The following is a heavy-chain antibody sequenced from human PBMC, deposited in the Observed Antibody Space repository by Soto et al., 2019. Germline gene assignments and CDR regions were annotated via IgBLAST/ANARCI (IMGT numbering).Heavy chain of an antibody. CDR1: GGSISSGGYY. CDR2: IYYSGST. CDR3: ARDQEGAVDTTIFDI. Sequence: QVQLQESGPGLVKPSQTLSLTCTVSGGSISSGGYYWSWIRQHPGKGLEWIGYIYYSGSTYYNPSLKSRVTLSVDTSKNQFSLKLSSVTAADTAVYYCARDQEGAVDTTIFDIWGQGTMVTVSS. D-gene: IGHD5-18*01. V-gene: IGHV4-31*03. J-gene: IGHJ3*02.